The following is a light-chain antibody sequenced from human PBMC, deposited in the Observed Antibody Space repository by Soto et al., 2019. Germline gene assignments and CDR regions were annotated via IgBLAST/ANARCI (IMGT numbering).Light chain of an antibody. Sequence: DIQMTQSPSTLSGSVGDTVTITCRASQSISGWLAWYQQKPGKAPKILIYDASSLESGVPSRLSGSGSGTELNLAISRLQPDDFATYYCQQYNSYPWTCGQGTKVDIK. CDR1: QSISGW. CDR2: DAS. V-gene: IGKV1-5*01. J-gene: IGKJ1*01. CDR3: QQYNSYPWT.